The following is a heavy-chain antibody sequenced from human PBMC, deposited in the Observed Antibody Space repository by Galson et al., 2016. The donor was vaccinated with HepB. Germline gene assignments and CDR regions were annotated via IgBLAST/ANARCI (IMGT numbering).Heavy chain of an antibody. Sequence: SLRLSCAASGFTLSGSSMHWVRQASGKGLEWVGRIKNKANEYATAYGASVKGRFSISRDDLRNTAYLQMSSLKIEDTAVYFCLVGGTFYGDWGQGTFATVSS. CDR1: GFTLSGSS. J-gene: IGHJ4*02. CDR2: IKNKANEYAT. CDR3: LVGGTFYGD. D-gene: IGHD4-17*01. V-gene: IGHV3-73*01.